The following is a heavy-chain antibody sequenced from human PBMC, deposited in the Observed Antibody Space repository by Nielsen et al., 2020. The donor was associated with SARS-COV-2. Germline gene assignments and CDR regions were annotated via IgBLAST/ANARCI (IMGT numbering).Heavy chain of an antibody. V-gene: IGHV3-48*02. D-gene: IGHD5-12*01. CDR1: GFTFNTYA. CDR2: ISASSANI. J-gene: IGHJ4*02. CDR3: ASDPSYASSWLHYFDF. Sequence: GESLKISCAASGFTFNTYAMNWVRQAPGKGLEWVAYISASSANIHYAASVNGRFTVSRDNAKNSLYLQMNNLSDEDTAVYYCASDPSYASSWLHYFDFWGQGTLVTVSS.